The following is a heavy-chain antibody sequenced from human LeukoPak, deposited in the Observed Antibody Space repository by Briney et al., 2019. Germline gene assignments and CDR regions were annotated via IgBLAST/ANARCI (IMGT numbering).Heavy chain of an antibody. Sequence: GGSLRLSCGVSGFIFSNSWMHWVRHTPGKGLVWVSRMYGDMSDISYADSVKGRFTISRDNAENTVYLQMNSLRGEDTAVYYCARDLGLRGSKWGQGTLVTVSS. CDR3: ARDLGLRGSK. J-gene: IGHJ4*02. CDR1: GFIFSNSW. CDR2: MYGDMSDI. V-gene: IGHV3-74*01. D-gene: IGHD4-23*01.